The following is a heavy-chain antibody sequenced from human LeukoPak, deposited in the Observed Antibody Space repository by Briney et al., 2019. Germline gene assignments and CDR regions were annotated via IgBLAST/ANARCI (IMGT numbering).Heavy chain of an antibody. V-gene: IGHV3-21*01. D-gene: IGHD4-23*01. CDR2: ISSSGSSI. CDR3: ARDYGGSSPFDY. J-gene: IGHJ4*02. CDR1: GFTFSRYS. Sequence: GGSLRLSCAASGFTFSRYSMNWVRQAPGKGLEWVSSISSSGSSIYYADSVKGRFTISRDNAKNSLYLQMNSLRAEDTAVYYCARDYGGSSPFDYWGQGTLVTVSS.